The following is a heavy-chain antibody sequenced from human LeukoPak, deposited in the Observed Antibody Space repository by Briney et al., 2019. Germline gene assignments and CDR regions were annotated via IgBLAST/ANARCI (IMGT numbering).Heavy chain of an antibody. J-gene: IGHJ6*03. CDR3: ARVLSGSYYGYYYYYMDV. D-gene: IGHD1-26*01. Sequence: PSETLSLTCAVYGGSFSGYYWSWIRQPPGKGLEWIGEINHSGSTNYNPSLKSRVTISVDTSKNQFSLKLSSVTAADTAVYYCARVLSGSYYGYYYYYMDVWGKGTTVTVSS. CDR1: GGSFSGYY. CDR2: INHSGST. V-gene: IGHV4-34*01.